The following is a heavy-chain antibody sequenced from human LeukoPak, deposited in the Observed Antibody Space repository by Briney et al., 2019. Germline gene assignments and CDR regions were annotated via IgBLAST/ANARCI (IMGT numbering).Heavy chain of an antibody. D-gene: IGHD5-12*01. CDR2: ISTSSSYI. CDR1: GFTFSTYS. J-gene: IGHJ5*02. Sequence: KPGGSLRLSCAASGFTFSTYSMNWVRQAPGKGLEWVSFISTSSSYIYYADSVKGRFTISRDNSKNSLYLQMNSLRAEDTAVYYCARKRSVNSGYDPWGQGTLVTVSS. V-gene: IGHV3-21*01. CDR3: ARKRSVNSGYDP.